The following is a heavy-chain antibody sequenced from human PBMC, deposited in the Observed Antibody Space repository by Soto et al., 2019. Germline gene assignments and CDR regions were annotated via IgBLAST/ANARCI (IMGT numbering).Heavy chain of an antibody. Sequence: ASVKVSCKASGYTFTSYAMHWVRQAPGQRLEWMGWINAGNGNTKYSQKFQGRVTITRDTSASTAYMELSSLRSEDTAVYYCARTGSYRPPYYYYGMDVXGQGTTVTVSS. J-gene: IGHJ6*02. CDR2: INAGNGNT. V-gene: IGHV1-3*01. CDR3: ARTGSYRPPYYYYGMDV. CDR1: GYTFTSYA. D-gene: IGHD1-26*01.